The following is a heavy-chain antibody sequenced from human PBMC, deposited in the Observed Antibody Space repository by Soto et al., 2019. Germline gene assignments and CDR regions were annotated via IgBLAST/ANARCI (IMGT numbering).Heavy chain of an antibody. V-gene: IGHV6-1*01. CDR3: ARDPPGFNSAFDF. CDR1: GDSVSSNGAA. Sequence: SQTLSLTCAISGDSVSSNGAAWNWIRQSPSRGLEWLGRTYYRSRWYSDYAPSVKSRITVNPDTSQNQFSLQLNSVTPEDTAIYYGARDPPGFNSAFDFWGKGTLVAVYS. J-gene: IGHJ4*02. D-gene: IGHD4-4*01. CDR2: TYYRSRWYS.